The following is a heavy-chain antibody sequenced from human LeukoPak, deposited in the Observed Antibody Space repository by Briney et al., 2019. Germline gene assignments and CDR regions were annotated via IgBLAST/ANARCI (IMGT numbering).Heavy chain of an antibody. J-gene: IGHJ4*02. CDR2: ISSSSSTI. Sequence: GGSLRLSCAASGFTFSSYRMIWVRQTPGKGLEWVSSISSSSSTINYADSMRGRFTISRDNAKNSLYLQMNSLRAEDTAVYYCARAFPFGDLALDYWGQGTLVTVSS. CDR3: ARAFPFGDLALDY. CDR1: GFTFSSYR. D-gene: IGHD3-10*01. V-gene: IGHV3-48*04.